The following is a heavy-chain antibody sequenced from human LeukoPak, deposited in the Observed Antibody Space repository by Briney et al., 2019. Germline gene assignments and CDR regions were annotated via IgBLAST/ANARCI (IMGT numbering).Heavy chain of an antibody. CDR1: GFTISRNY. CDR2: IYSGGST. CDR3: AWSWEERLNFAY. J-gene: IGHJ4*02. D-gene: IGHD1-26*01. Sequence: GGSLRLSCAASGFTISRNYMNWVRQAPGKGLEWVSVIYSGGSTYYADSVKGRFTISRDNSKNTLYLQMDSPRPEDTAVYYCAWSWEERLNFAYWGQGTLVTVSS. V-gene: IGHV3-66*02.